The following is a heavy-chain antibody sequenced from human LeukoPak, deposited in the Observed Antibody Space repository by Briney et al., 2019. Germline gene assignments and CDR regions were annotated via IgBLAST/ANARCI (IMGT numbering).Heavy chain of an antibody. V-gene: IGHV4-38-2*02. CDR2: IYHSGGT. CDR1: GYSISSGYY. D-gene: IGHD3-10*01. J-gene: IGHJ6*03. Sequence: KASETLSLTCTVSGYSISSGYYWGWIRQPPGKGLEWIGSIYHSGGTYYNPSLKSRVTISVDTSKNQFSLKLSSVTAADTAVYYCARGRSMVRGRSHHTKYYYYMDVWGKGATVTVSS. CDR3: ARGRSMVRGRSHHTKYYYYMDV.